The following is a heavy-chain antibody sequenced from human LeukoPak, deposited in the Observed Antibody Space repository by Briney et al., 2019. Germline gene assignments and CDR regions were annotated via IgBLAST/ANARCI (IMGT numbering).Heavy chain of an antibody. Sequence: GGSLRLSCAASGFTFSSYSMTWVRQAPGKGLEWVSYISSSSSTIYYADSVKGRFTISRDNAKNSLYLQMNSLRAEDTAVYYCARVAFGGRAAAGTYYYYGMDVWGQGTTVTVSS. V-gene: IGHV3-48*01. D-gene: IGHD6-13*01. J-gene: IGHJ6*02. CDR2: ISSSSSTI. CDR1: GFTFSSYS. CDR3: ARVAFGGRAAAGTYYYYGMDV.